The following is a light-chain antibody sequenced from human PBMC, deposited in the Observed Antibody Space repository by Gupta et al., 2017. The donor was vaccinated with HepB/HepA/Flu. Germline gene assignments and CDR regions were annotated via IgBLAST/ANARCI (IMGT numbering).Light chain of an antibody. CDR3: LQDYNYPRT. CDR1: QGIRND. J-gene: IGKJ2*01. CDR2: AAS. V-gene: IGKV1-6*01. Sequence: AIQRTQPPPSLSASVGDRVTITCRASQGIRNDLGWHQHKPGKAPKLLIYAASSSQSGVPSRFSGSGSSADFTITTSRLQPEDFANYCRLQDYNYPRTFGQGTKLEIK.